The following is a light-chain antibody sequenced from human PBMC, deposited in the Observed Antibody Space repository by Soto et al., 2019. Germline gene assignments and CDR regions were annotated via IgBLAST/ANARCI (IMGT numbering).Light chain of an antibody. CDR3: QQANTFPLT. J-gene: IGKJ4*01. CDR1: QGISSG. CDR2: AAS. Sequence: DIQMTQSPSSVSASVGDRVTITCRASQGISSGLAWYQQKPGKAPELLIYAASSLQSGVPSRFSGSGSGTDFTLTISSLQPDDFATYYCQQANTFPLTFGGGTKVEI. V-gene: IGKV1-12*01.